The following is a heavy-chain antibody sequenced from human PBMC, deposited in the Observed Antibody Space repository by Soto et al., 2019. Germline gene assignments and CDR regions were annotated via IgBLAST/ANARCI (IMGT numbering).Heavy chain of an antibody. CDR1: GYSFTSYW. D-gene: IGHD2-15*01. J-gene: IGHJ6*02. Sequence: GESLKISCKGSGYSFTSYWIGWVRQMPGKGLEWMGIIYPGDSDTRYSPSFQGQVTISADKSISTAYLQWSSLKASDTAMYYCARPVVEGYYYYYYGMDVWGQGTTVTVSS. CDR3: ARPVVEGYYYYYYGMDV. CDR2: IYPGDSDT. V-gene: IGHV5-51*01.